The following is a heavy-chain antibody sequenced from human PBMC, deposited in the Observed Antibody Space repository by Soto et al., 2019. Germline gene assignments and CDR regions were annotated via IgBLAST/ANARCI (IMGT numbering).Heavy chain of an antibody. CDR3: ARFYYDSSGYLPSPYYYYYGMDV. J-gene: IGHJ6*02. V-gene: IGHV3-7*04. CDR2: IKQDGSEK. CDR1: GFTFSTYT. Sequence: PGGSLRLSCAASGFTFSTYTMNWVRQAPGEGLEWVANIKQDGSEKYYVDSVKGRFTISRDNAKNSLYLQMNSLRAEDTAVYYCARFYYDSSGYLPSPYYYYYGMDVWGQGTTVTVSS. D-gene: IGHD3-22*01.